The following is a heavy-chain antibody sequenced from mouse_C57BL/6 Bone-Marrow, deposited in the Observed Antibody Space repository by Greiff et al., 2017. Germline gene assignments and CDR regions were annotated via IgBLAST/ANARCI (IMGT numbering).Heavy chain of an antibody. CDR2: IDPSDSYT. V-gene: IGHV1-69*01. CDR3: AREGITTVVAHFDY. CDR1: GYTFTSYW. Sequence: QVQLQQPGAELVMPGASVKLSCKASGYTFTSYWMHWVKQRPGQGLEWIGEIDPSDSYTNYNQKFKGKSTLTVDKSSSTAYMQLSILTSEDSAVYYCAREGITTVVAHFDYWGQGTTLTVSS. D-gene: IGHD1-1*01. J-gene: IGHJ2*01.